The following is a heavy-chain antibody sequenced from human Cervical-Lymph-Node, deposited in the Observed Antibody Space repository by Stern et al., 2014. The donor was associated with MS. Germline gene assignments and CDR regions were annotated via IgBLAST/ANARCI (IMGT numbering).Heavy chain of an antibody. V-gene: IGHV4-59*01. CDR1: GGSINSYN. D-gene: IGHD5-12*01. CDR3: AERSGYNSYYFDY. CDR2: IHYSGRT. Sequence: QLQLQESGPGLVKPSETLSLTCNVSGGSINSYNWGWIRQPPGKGLEWIGYIHYSGRTNYNPSLKNRVTISVDTSKNQFSLKLSSVTAADTAVYYCAERSGYNSYYFDYWGQGTLVTVSS. J-gene: IGHJ4*02.